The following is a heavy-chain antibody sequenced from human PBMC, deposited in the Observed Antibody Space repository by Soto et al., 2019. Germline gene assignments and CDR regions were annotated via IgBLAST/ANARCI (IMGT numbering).Heavy chain of an antibody. Sequence: QVQLVQSGAEVKKPGSSVKVSCKASGGTFSSYTISWVRQAPGQGLEWMGRIIPILGIANYAQKFQGRVTITADKSTXXXXXXXXXXXXXXXXXXXXXXXRDSSPSFDYWGQGTLVTVSS. CDR2: IIPILGIA. V-gene: IGHV1-69*02. D-gene: IGHD6-6*01. CDR3: XXXRDSSPSFDY. J-gene: IGHJ4*02. CDR1: GGTFSSYT.